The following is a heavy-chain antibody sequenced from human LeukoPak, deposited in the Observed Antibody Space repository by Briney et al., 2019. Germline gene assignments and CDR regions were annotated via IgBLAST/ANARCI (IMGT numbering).Heavy chain of an antibody. D-gene: IGHD3-10*01. J-gene: IGHJ5*02. CDR1: GFTFSSYG. Sequence: GGSLRLSCAASGFTFSSYGMHWVRQAPGKGLEWVAFIRYDGSNKYYADSVKGRFTISRDNSKNTLYLQMNSLRAEDTALYYCAKAFNYYYGSLDPWGQGTLITVSS. CDR2: IRYDGSNK. V-gene: IGHV3-30*02. CDR3: AKAFNYYYGSLDP.